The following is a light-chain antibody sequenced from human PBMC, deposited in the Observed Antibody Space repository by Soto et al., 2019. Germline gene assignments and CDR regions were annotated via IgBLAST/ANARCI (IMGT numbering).Light chain of an antibody. CDR2: GAS. CDR1: QSVSSSY. V-gene: IGKV3-20*01. Sequence: EIVLTQSPGTLSLSVGERATLSCRASQSVSSSYLAWYQQKPGQAPRLLIYGASSRATGIPDRFSGSGSGTDFTLTISRLEPEDMAVYYCQQYGSSACTFGQGTKLEIK. CDR3: QQYGSSACT. J-gene: IGKJ2*02.